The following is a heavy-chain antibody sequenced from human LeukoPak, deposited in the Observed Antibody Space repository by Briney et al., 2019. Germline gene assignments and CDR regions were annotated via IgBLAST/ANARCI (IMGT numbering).Heavy chain of an antibody. V-gene: IGHV5-51*01. D-gene: IGHD6-19*01. CDR2: INPGDSDT. Sequence: GESLKISCKGSGYSFTSYWIGWVRQMPGKGLEWLGVINPGDSDTRYSPSFQGQVTISADKSISTANLQWSSLKASDTAMYYCARRIGSGWYDYWGQGTLVTVSS. CDR1: GYSFTSYW. CDR3: ARRIGSGWYDY. J-gene: IGHJ4*02.